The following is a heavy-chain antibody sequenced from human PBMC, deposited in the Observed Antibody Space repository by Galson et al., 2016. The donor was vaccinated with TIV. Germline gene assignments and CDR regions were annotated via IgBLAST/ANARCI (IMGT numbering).Heavy chain of an antibody. J-gene: IGHJ4*02. CDR2: IKQDGSEK. Sequence: LRLSCAASGFTFSSCWMSWVRQAPGKGLEWVASIKQDGSEKYYVDSVKGRFTISRDNGQNSLYLQMNSLTAEDTAVYYCARDVGRAVAGRGLFDYWGQGTLVTVSS. V-gene: IGHV3-7*01. D-gene: IGHD6-19*01. CDR3: ARDVGRAVAGRGLFDY. CDR1: GFTFSSCW.